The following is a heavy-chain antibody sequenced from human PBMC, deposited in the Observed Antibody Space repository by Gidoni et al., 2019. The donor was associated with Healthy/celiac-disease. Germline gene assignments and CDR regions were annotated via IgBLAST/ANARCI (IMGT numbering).Heavy chain of an antibody. D-gene: IGHD3-9*01. Sequence: EVQLVESGGGLVQPGGSLRLSCAASGFTFSSYWMSWVRQAPGKGREWVANIKQDGSEKYYVDSVKGRFTISRDNAKNSLYLQMNSLRAEDTAVYYCARGTGQYYYYYYGMDVWGQGTTVTVSS. V-gene: IGHV3-7*01. J-gene: IGHJ6*02. CDR3: ARGTGQYYYYYYGMDV. CDR2: IKQDGSEK. CDR1: GFTFSSYW.